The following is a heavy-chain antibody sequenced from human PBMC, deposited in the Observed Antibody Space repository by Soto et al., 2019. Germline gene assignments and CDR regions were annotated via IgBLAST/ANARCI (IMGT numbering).Heavy chain of an antibody. J-gene: IGHJ6*02. Sequence: GGSLRLSCAASGFTFSSYAMHWVRQAPGKGLEWVAVISYDGSNKYYADPVKGRFTISRDNSKNTLYLQMNSLRAEDTAVYYCAREYCSSTSCPEGYYYYYGMDVWGQGTTVTVSS. CDR1: GFTFSSYA. CDR3: AREYCSSTSCPEGYYYYYGMDV. D-gene: IGHD2-2*01. CDR2: ISYDGSNK. V-gene: IGHV3-30-3*01.